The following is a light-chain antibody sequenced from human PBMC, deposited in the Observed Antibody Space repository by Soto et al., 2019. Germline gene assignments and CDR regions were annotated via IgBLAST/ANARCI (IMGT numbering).Light chain of an antibody. J-gene: IGLJ1*01. Sequence: QSALTQPASVSGSPGQSITISCTGTSSDVGGYNYVSWYQQHPGKAPKLIIYEVSNRPSGVSNRFSGSKSGNTASLTISGRQAEDEDDYYCNSYTSKSTGVFGTGTKVTVL. CDR1: SSDVGGYNY. CDR3: NSYTSKSTGV. CDR2: EVS. V-gene: IGLV2-14*01.